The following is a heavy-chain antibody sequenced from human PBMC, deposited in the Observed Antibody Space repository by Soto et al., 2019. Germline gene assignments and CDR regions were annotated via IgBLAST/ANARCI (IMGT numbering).Heavy chain of an antibody. Sequence: QVQLVESGGGVVRPGRSLRLSCAASGITLSSYGMHWVRQAPGKGLEWVAVIWYDGSNKYYADSVKGRFTISRDNSKNTLYLQMNSLRAEDTAVYYCARGLWSFDYWGQGTLVTVSS. D-gene: IGHD5-18*01. CDR1: GITLSSYG. CDR2: IWYDGSNK. J-gene: IGHJ4*02. CDR3: ARGLWSFDY. V-gene: IGHV3-33*01.